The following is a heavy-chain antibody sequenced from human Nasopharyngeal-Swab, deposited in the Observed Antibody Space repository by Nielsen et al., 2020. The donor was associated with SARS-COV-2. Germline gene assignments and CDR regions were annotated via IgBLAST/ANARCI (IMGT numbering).Heavy chain of an antibody. CDR2: IYTSGST. D-gene: IGHD1-26*01. J-gene: IGHJ4*02. Sequence: SDTLSLTCTVPGGSIRSYYWSWIRQPAGKGLEWIGRIYTSGSTNYNPSLTSRVTMSVATSKNQFSLKLSSVTAADTAVYYCARDHSGSFDYWGQGTPVTVSS. CDR1: GGSIRSYY. CDR3: ARDHSGSFDY. V-gene: IGHV4-4*07.